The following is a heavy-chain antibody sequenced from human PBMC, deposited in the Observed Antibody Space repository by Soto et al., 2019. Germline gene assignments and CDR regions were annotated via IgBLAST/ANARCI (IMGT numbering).Heavy chain of an antibody. J-gene: IGHJ4*02. Sequence: ASETLSLTCAVSGGSISSGGYSWGWIRQPPGKGLEWIGYIYHSGSTYYNPSLKSRVTISVDRSKNQFSLKLSSVTAADTAVYYCASGRTTALDYWGQGTLVTVSS. V-gene: IGHV4-30-2*01. CDR1: GGSISSGGYS. CDR2: IYHSGST. D-gene: IGHD4-17*01. CDR3: ASGRTTALDY.